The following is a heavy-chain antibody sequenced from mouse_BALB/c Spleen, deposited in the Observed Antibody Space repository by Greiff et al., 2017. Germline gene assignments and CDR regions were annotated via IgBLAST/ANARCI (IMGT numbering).Heavy chain of an antibody. J-gene: IGHJ2*01. CDR3: ARLTYGNLDY. D-gene: IGHD2-1*01. CDR2: ISNGGGST. V-gene: IGHV5-12-2*01. CDR1: GFTFSSYT. Sequence: EVQVVESGGGLVQPGGSLKLSCAASGFTFSSYTMSWVRQTPEKRLEWVAYISNGGGSTYYPDTVKGRFTISRDNAKNTLYLQMSSLKSEDTAMYYCARLTYGNLDYWGQGTTLTVSS.